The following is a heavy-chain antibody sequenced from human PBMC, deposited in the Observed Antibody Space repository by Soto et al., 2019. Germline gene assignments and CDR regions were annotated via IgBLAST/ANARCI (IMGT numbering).Heavy chain of an antibody. CDR1: GFAFSSYA. CDR2: IIGSGGNT. J-gene: IGHJ6*03. D-gene: IGHD2-21*02. CDR3: AKSTAQYYIYHYMDV. Sequence: EVQLLESGGGLVQPGGSLRLSCVGSGFAFSSYAMSWVRQVPGKGLEWVAGIIGSGGNTYHADSVKGRLTISRDNSKNTRSLQMNSLRAEDTAVYYCAKSTAQYYIYHYMDVWGEGTTVTVSS. V-gene: IGHV3-23*01.